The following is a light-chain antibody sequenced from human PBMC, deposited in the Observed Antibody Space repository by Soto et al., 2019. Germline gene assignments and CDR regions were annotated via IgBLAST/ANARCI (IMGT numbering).Light chain of an antibody. V-gene: IGKV3-20*01. Sequence: EIVLTQSPATLSLSPGERATLSCRASQGLSSFLAWYHQKPVQAPRLLIYDASNRATGIPDRFSGSGSGTDYTPTISRLEPEDFAIYYCQQYGGVPYTFGQGTKVDIK. CDR1: QGLSSF. CDR3: QQYGGVPYT. J-gene: IGKJ2*01. CDR2: DAS.